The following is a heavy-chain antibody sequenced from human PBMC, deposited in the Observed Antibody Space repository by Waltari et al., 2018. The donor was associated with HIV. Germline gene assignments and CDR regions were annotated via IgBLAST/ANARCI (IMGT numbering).Heavy chain of an antibody. V-gene: IGHV4-38-2*01. Sequence: QVQLQESGPGLVRPSETLSLSCSVSGFSLTTGYYWGWVRQPPGKGLELIGYIYHTGSAYYHPSLKSRVSISVDTSKNQFSLKVNSMTASDAAVYYCARLRPADQRYLDYWGQGTLVTVSS. D-gene: IGHD6-25*01. CDR1: GFSLTTGYY. J-gene: IGHJ4*02. CDR2: IYHTGSA. CDR3: ARLRPADQRYLDY.